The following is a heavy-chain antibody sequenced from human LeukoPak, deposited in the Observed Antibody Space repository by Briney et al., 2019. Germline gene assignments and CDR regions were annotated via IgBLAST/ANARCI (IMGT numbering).Heavy chain of an antibody. CDR3: ARDESYWSSTSCDYYYMDV. V-gene: IGHV3-7*01. CDR2: IKPDGSER. D-gene: IGHD2-2*01. Sequence: GGSLRLSCAASGFTFRSYWMAWVRQAPGKGLEWVANIKPDGSERYYVDSVKGRFTVSRDNAQNSLYLQMNSLRADDTAVYYCARDESYWSSTSCDYYYMDVWGKGTTVTVAS. J-gene: IGHJ6*03. CDR1: GFTFRSYW.